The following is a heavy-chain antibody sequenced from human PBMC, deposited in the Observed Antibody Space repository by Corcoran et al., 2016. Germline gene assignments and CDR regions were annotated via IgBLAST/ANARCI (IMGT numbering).Heavy chain of an antibody. D-gene: IGHD3-3*01. CDR1: GGSFSGYY. CDR2: INHSGST. V-gene: IGHV4-34*01. Sequence: QVQLQQWGAGLLKPSETLSLTCAVYGGSFSGYYWSWIRQPPGKGLEWIGEINHSGSTNYNPSLKSRVTISVDTSKNQFSLKLSSVTAADTAVYYWARCSAIFGVVRPPYYYYGMDVWGQGTTVTVSS. J-gene: IGHJ6*02. CDR3: ARCSAIFGVVRPPYYYYGMDV.